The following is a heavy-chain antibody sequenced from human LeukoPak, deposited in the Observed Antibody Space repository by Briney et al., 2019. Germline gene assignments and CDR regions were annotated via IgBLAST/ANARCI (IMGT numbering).Heavy chain of an antibody. CDR2: IYPGDSDT. J-gene: IGHJ6*02. CDR3: ARDQQGTHYYYYGMDV. D-gene: IGHD7-27*01. Sequence: GESLKISCKGSGYSFTSYWIGWVRQMPGKGLEWMGIIYPGDSDTRYSPSFQGQVTISADKSISTAYLQWSSLRSEDTAVYYCARDQQGTHYYYYGMDVWGQGTTVTVSS. CDR1: GYSFTSYW. V-gene: IGHV5-51*01.